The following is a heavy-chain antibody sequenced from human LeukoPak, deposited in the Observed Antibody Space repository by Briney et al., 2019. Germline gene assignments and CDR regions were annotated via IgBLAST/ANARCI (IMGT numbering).Heavy chain of an antibody. CDR3: ARGGYYYDSSGYSHLPDY. Sequence: ASVKVSCTASGGTFSSYAFSWVRQAPGQGLEWMGGIIPIVGTTNYAQMFQGRVTITADESTSTAYMELSSLRSEDTAVYYCARGGYYYDSSGYSHLPDYWGQGTLVTVSA. V-gene: IGHV1-69*13. CDR2: IIPIVGTT. CDR1: GGTFSSYA. J-gene: IGHJ4*02. D-gene: IGHD3-22*01.